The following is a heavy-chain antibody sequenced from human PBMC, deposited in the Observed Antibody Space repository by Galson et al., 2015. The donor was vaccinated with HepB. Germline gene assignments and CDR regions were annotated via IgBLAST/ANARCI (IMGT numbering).Heavy chain of an antibody. CDR3: ARGKVDEYSYWSAYRGFQNNYYYLDV. D-gene: IGHD3-3*01. CDR1: GGPFTSGSYS. V-gene: IGHV4-30-2*01. CDR2: VIPGGTT. J-gene: IGHJ6*03. Sequence: TLSLTCDFSGGPFTSGSYSWSWVRQPPGRGLQWIGHVIPGGTTSYNPSLNSRATISVDESNRQVSLMVISVTAADTAVYFCARGKVDEYSYWSAYRGFQNNYYYLDVWGQGTTVTVSS.